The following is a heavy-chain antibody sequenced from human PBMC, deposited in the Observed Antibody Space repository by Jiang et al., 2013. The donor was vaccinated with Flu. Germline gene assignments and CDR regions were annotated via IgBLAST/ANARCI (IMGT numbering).Heavy chain of an antibody. J-gene: IGHJ4*02. D-gene: IGHD3-22*01. CDR1: GYGFTSYW. V-gene: IGHV5-51*01. CDR3: ARLAYYDTPGSYAHGFDY. CDR2: VHAGDSDS. Sequence: GAEVKKPGESLKISCKGSGYGFTSYWIAWVRQMPGKGLEWMGIVHAGDSDSRYSPSFQGQVTISVDRSIRTAYLQWSSLRASDTAMYYCARLAYYDTPGSYAHGFDYWGQGTLVTVSS.